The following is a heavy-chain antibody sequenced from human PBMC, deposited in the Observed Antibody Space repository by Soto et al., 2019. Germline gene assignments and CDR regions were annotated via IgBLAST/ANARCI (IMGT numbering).Heavy chain of an antibody. CDR1: GYTFTSYY. Sequence: GASVKVSCKASGYTFTSYYMHWVRQAPGQGLEWMGIINPSGGSTSYAQKFQGRVTTTRDTSTGTVYMELSSLRSEDTAVYYCARVPDLWSGCSYHGMDVWGQGTTVTVSS. D-gene: IGHD3-3*01. J-gene: IGHJ6*02. CDR2: INPSGGST. CDR3: ARVPDLWSGCSYHGMDV. V-gene: IGHV1-46*01.